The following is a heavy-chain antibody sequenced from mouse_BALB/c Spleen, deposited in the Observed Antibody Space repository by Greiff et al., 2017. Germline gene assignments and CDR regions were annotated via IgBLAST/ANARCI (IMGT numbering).Heavy chain of an antibody. CDR3: ANGIYAMDY. Sequence: EVQVVESGGGLVQPGGSRKLSCAASGFTFSSFGMHWVRQAPEKGLEWVAYISSGSSTIYYADTVKGRFTISRDNPKNTLFLQMTSLRSEDTAMYYCANGIYAMDYWGQGTSVTVSS. CDR2: ISSGSSTI. J-gene: IGHJ4*01. V-gene: IGHV5-17*02. CDR1: GFTFSSFG. D-gene: IGHD1-1*01.